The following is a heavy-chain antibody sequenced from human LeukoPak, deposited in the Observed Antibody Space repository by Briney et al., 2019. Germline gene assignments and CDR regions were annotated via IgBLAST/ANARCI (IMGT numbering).Heavy chain of an antibody. CDR1: GFTFSTYA. V-gene: IGHV3-30*04. J-gene: IGHJ4*02. D-gene: IGHD2-2*02. CDR3: ARESGGNTPYYFDY. Sequence: GRSLRLSCAASGFTFSTYALHWVRQAPGRGLEWVAVISYDDGSNKYYADSVKGRFTISRDNSKNTLYLQMNSLRTEDTAVYYCARESGGNTPYYFDYWGQGTLVTVSS. CDR2: ISYDDGSNK.